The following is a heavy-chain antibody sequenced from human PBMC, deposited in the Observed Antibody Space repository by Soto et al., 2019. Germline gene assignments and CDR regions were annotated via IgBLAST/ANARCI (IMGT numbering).Heavy chain of an antibody. CDR3: ARDIIGERDYDFWSGHYSFVY. Sequence: SETLSLTCAVSGGSISSSNYYWGWIRQPPGKGLGWVGSIYYSGSTYYNPSLKSRITISVETSKTQFSLKLSSVTAADTAVYYCARDIIGERDYDFWSGHYSFVYWGQAILVPV. CDR2: IYYSGST. V-gene: IGHV4-39*02. D-gene: IGHD3-3*01. CDR1: GGSISSSNYY. J-gene: IGHJ4*02.